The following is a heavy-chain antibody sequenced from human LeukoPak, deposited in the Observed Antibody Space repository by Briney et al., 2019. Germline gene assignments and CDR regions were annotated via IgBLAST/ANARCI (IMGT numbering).Heavy chain of an antibody. CDR1: GFTVSSNY. D-gene: IGHD2-15*01. V-gene: IGHV3-66*01. CDR3: ASSDIVVVVAAAKGAHLDAFDI. CDR2: IYSGGST. Sequence: GGSLRLSCAASGFTVSSNYMSWVRQAPGKGLEWVSVIYSGGSTYYADSVKGRFTISRDNSKNTLYLQMNSLRAEDTAVYYCASSDIVVVVAAAKGAHLDAFDIWGQGTMVTVSS. J-gene: IGHJ3*02.